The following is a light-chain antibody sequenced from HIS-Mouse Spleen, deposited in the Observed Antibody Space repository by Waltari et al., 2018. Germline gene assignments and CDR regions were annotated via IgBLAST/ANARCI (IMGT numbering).Light chain of an antibody. CDR1: SSDVGGYNY. CDR3: SSYAGSNNFVV. CDR2: EVS. V-gene: IGLV2-8*01. Sequence: QSALTPPPSASGSPGQSVTIPCPRTSSDVGGYNYVSRYQQHPGKAPKLMIYEVSKRPSGVPDRFSGSKSGNTASLTVSGLQAEDEADYYCSSYAGSNNFVVFGGGTKLTVL. J-gene: IGLJ2*01.